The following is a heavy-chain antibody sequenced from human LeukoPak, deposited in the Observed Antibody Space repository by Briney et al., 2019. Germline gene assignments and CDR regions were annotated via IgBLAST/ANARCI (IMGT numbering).Heavy chain of an antibody. CDR2: IIPIFGTA. J-gene: IGHJ5*02. D-gene: IGHD3-10*01. Sequence: VKVSCKASGGTFSSYAISWVRQAPGQGLEWMGGIIPIFGTANYAQKFQGRVTITADESTSTAYMELSSLRSEDTAVYYCARDIYSGSGNLHWFDPWGQGTLVTVSS. V-gene: IGHV1-69*01. CDR1: GGTFSSYA. CDR3: ARDIYSGSGNLHWFDP.